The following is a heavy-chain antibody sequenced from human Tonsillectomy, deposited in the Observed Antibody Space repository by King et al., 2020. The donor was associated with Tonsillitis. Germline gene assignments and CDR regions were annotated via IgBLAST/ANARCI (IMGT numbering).Heavy chain of an antibody. CDR2: MNPDSGDT. Sequence: QLVQSGAEVKKPGASVRVSCMTSGYTFTGHYLHWVRQAPGQGLEWMGWMNPDSGDTNEAQNFQGRVTMTGDTSISTAFMELTRLRSDDTAVYYCARGGLPTFDYWGQGTLVTVSS. V-gene: IGHV1-2*02. CDR1: GYTFTGHY. J-gene: IGHJ4*02. CDR3: ARGGLPTFDY.